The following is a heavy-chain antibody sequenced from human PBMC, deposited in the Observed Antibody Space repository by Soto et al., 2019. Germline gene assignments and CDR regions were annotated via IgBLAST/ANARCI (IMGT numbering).Heavy chain of an antibody. J-gene: IGHJ4*02. CDR3: ARSDYYEDTGTFEY. V-gene: IGHV1-18*04. D-gene: IGHD4-17*01. CDR2: ISGKNGNT. Sequence: ASVKVSCKASGYSFSDFGITWVRQAPGQGLEWMGWISGKNGNTNYAQKVQGRVTLTADTSTSTAYMEMRALTSDDTATYYCARSDYYEDTGTFEYWGQGAPVTVSS. CDR1: GYSFSDFG.